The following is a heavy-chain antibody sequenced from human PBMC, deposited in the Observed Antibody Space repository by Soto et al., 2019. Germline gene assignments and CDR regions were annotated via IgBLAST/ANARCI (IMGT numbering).Heavy chain of an antibody. Sequence: GGSLRLSCAASGFTFSNAWMSWVRQAPGKALEWVGRIKSKTDGGTTDYAAPVKGRFTISRDDSKNTLYLQMNSLKTEDTAVYYCTTLGDNSGYYYYWGQGTLVTVSS. J-gene: IGHJ4*02. D-gene: IGHD3-22*01. V-gene: IGHV3-15*01. CDR1: GFTFSNAW. CDR3: TTLGDNSGYYYY. CDR2: IKSKTDGGTT.